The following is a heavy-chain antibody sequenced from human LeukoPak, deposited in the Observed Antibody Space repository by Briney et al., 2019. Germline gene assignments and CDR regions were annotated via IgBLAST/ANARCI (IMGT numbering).Heavy chain of an antibody. D-gene: IGHD3-22*01. CDR1: GFAFSNCG. J-gene: IGHJ4*02. Sequence: PGGSLRLSCAASGFAFSNCGMNWVRQAPGKGLEWVSFISCNSNYIFYADSVKGRFTISRDNAKNSLYLQMNSLRAEDTAVYYCARADYYETSGPFGYWGQGTLVIVSS. CDR2: ISCNSNYI. CDR3: ARADYYETSGPFGY. V-gene: IGHV3-21*01.